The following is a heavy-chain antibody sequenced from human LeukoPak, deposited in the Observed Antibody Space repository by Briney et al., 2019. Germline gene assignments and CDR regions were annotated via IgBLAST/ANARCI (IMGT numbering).Heavy chain of an antibody. D-gene: IGHD6-13*01. Sequence: GGSLRLSCAASGFTFSSYSMNWVRQAPGKGLEWVSSISSSSSYIYYADSVKGRFTISRDNAKNSLYLQMNSLRAEDTAVYYCARASSSWGSFDYWGQGTLVTVSS. J-gene: IGHJ4*02. V-gene: IGHV3-21*01. CDR2: ISSSSSYI. CDR3: ARASSSWGSFDY. CDR1: GFTFSSYS.